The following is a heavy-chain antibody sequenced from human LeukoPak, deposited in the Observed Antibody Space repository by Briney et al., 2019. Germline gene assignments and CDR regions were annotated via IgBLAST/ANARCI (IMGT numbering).Heavy chain of an antibody. CDR1: GFTFSNYA. D-gene: IGHD3-22*01. V-gene: IGHV3-23*01. J-gene: IGHJ6*04. CDR2: ISDDST. Sequence: GSLRLSCAASGFTFSNYAMSWVRQAPGKGLEWVSTISDDSTYYTDSVKGRFTISRDNSKNTLYLQMNSLRAEDTAVYYCAKDPLSWFYGTDVWGKGTTVTVSS. CDR3: AKDPLSWFYGTDV.